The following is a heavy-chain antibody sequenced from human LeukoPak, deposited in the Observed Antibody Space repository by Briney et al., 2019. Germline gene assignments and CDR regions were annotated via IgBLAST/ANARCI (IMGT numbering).Heavy chain of an antibody. D-gene: IGHD3-10*01. Sequence: ASVKVSCKASGYTFTSYYIHWVRQAPGQGLEWMGVINPRGGSTNYAQKFHGRLTMTRDTSTSTIYMDLSSLRSEDTAVYYCARSQPQNYYGSGSFNYYFDYWGQGTLVTVSS. CDR1: GYTFTSYY. V-gene: IGHV1-46*01. J-gene: IGHJ4*02. CDR3: ARSQPQNYYGSGSFNYYFDY. CDR2: INPRGGST.